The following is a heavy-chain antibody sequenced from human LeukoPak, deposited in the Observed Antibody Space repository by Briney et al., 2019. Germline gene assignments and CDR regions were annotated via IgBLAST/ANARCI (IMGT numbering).Heavy chain of an antibody. Sequence: ASVKVSCKASGYTFTSYGISWVRQAPGQGLEWMGWISAYNGNTNYAQKLQGRVTMTTDTSTNTAYMELRSLRSDDTAVYYCARDLGYCSGGSCYSFSYWGQGTLVTVSS. J-gene: IGHJ4*02. CDR1: GYTFTSYG. V-gene: IGHV1-18*04. CDR3: ARDLGYCSGGSCYSFSY. CDR2: ISAYNGNT. D-gene: IGHD2-15*01.